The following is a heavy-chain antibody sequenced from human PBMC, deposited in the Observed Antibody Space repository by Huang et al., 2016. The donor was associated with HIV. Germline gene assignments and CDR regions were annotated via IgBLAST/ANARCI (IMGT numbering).Heavy chain of an antibody. CDR2: IIPIFGTT. Sequence: QVQLVQSGAEVKKPGSSVKLSWQSSGGGSSSYAISWVRQARGQGLEWMGGIIPIFGTTDYAPRFQGRVTITADESTNTAYIELSSLEYDDTALYYCARSGPRWGLATIWTLVYWGQGTLVTVSS. V-gene: IGHV1-69*13. J-gene: IGHJ4*02. CDR3: ARSGPRWGLATIWTLVY. CDR1: GGGSSSYA. D-gene: IGHD5-12*01.